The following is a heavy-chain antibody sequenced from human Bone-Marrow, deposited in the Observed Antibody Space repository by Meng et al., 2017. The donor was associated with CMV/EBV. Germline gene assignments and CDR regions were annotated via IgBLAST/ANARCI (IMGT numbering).Heavy chain of an antibody. CDR3: ARGGGDDGLDF. J-gene: IGHJ4*02. CDR1: GYTFITFD. V-gene: IGHV1-18*01. D-gene: IGHD3-10*01. CDR2: ISAYSGDT. Sequence: ASVKVSCKTSGYTFITFDINWVRQAPGQGLEWMALISAYSGDTKYAQKFQGRVTLTPDTSTRTAYMEIRSLRSDDTAVYFCARGGGDDGLDFWGQGTLVTVSS.